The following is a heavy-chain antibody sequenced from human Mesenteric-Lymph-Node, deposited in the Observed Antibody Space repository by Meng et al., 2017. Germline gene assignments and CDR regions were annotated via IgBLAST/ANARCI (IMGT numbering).Heavy chain of an antibody. V-gene: IGHV1-2*02. CDR2: INPNSGGT. J-gene: IGHJ4*02. CDR1: GYTFTGYY. Sequence: ASVKVSCKASGYTFTGYYIHWVRQAPGQGLEWMGWINPNSGGTNYAQKFQGRVTMTRDTSIRTAYMELSRLRSGDTAVYFCARDGSSSDYYYGIFDYWGQGTLVTVSS. D-gene: IGHD3-22*01. CDR3: ARDGSSSDYYYGIFDY.